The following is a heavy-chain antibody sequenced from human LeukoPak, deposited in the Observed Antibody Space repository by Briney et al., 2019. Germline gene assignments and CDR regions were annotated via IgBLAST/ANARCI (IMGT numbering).Heavy chain of an antibody. CDR1: GGSISSSSYY. CDR2: IYYSGST. V-gene: IGHV4-39*01. Sequence: SETLSLTCTVYGGSISSSSYYWGWIRQPPGKGLEWIGSIYYSGSTYYNPSLKSRVTISVDTSKNQFSLKLSSVTAADTAVYYCARSPDSSVGLFDPWGQGTLVTVSS. CDR3: ARSPDSSVGLFDP. J-gene: IGHJ5*02. D-gene: IGHD6-25*01.